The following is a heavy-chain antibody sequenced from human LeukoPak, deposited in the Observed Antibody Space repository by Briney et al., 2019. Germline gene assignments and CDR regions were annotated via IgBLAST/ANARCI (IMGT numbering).Heavy chain of an antibody. V-gene: IGHV4-31*03. CDR2: IYYSGST. Sequence: SETLSLTCTVSGGSVSSGGYYWSWIRHRPGEGLEWIGYIYYSGSTFYNPSLKSRLTIPLDTSKNQFSLNLSSVTVTDTAVYYCARGKVAGTRFDYWGQGSLVTVSS. D-gene: IGHD6-19*01. CDR1: GGSVSSGGYY. CDR3: ARGKVAGTRFDY. J-gene: IGHJ4*02.